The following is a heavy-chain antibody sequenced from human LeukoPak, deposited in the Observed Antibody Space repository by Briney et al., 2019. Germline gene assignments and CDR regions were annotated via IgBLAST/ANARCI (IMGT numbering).Heavy chain of an antibody. Sequence: GGSLRLSCAASGFTFSSYAMSWVRQAPGKGLEWVSAISGSGGSTYYADSVKGRFTISRDNSKNTLYLQMNSLRDEDTAVYYCARCSGGSCYAYNWFDPWGQGTLVTVSS. J-gene: IGHJ5*02. D-gene: IGHD2-15*01. V-gene: IGHV3-23*01. CDR1: GFTFSSYA. CDR2: ISGSGGST. CDR3: ARCSGGSCYAYNWFDP.